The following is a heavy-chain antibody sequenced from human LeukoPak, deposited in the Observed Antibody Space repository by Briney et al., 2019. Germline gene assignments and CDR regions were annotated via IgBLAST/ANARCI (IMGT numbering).Heavy chain of an antibody. CDR3: AKGSSWYKNYFDY. J-gene: IGHJ4*02. D-gene: IGHD6-13*01. CDR2: ISGDGGTT. Sequence: GGSLRLSCAASGFTFTSYAMSWVRQSPGKGLEWVSAISGDGGTTCYADSVKGRFTISRDNSKNTLYLQMNSLRAEDTAVYYCAKGSSWYKNYFDYWGQGTLVTVSS. CDR1: GFTFTSYA. V-gene: IGHV3-23*01.